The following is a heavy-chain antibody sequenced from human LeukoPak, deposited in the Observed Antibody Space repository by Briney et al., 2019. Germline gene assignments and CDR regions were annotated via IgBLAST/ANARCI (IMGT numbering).Heavy chain of an antibody. CDR1: GFTFSSHW. Sequence: RPGGSLRLSCAASGFTFSSHWMSWVRQAPWKGLEWVTNIKQDGSEKYYVDSVKGRFTISRDNAKNSLYLQMNSLRDEDMAVYYCVREGNYASGFEYWGQGTLVTVSS. D-gene: IGHD1-7*01. J-gene: IGHJ4*02. V-gene: IGHV3-7*01. CDR3: VREGNYASGFEY. CDR2: IKQDGSEK.